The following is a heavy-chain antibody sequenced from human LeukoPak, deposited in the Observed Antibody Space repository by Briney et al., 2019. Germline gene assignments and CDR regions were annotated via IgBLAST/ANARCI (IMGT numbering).Heavy chain of an antibody. Sequence: ASVKVSCKASGYTFTSYYMHWVRQAPGQGLEWMGIINHSGGSTSYAQKFQGRVTMTRDTSTSTVYMELSSLRSEDTAVYYCARDRQGRWELLLNLDYWGQGTLVTVSS. CDR3: ARDRQGRWELLLNLDY. V-gene: IGHV1-46*01. CDR1: GYTFTSYY. J-gene: IGHJ4*02. D-gene: IGHD1-26*01. CDR2: INHSGGST.